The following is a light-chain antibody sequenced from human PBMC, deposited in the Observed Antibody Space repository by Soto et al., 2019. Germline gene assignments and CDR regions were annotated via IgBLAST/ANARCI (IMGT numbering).Light chain of an antibody. Sequence: QSVLTQPRSVSGSPGQSVTISCTGTSRDLGGYNYVSWYQQHPGKVPKLLIYDVSKRPSGVPDRFSGSKSGNTASLTVSGLQAEDEADYYCCSYADNYTPYVFGTGTKVTVL. J-gene: IGLJ1*01. V-gene: IGLV2-11*02. CDR3: CSYADNYTPYV. CDR1: SRDLGGYNY. CDR2: DVS.